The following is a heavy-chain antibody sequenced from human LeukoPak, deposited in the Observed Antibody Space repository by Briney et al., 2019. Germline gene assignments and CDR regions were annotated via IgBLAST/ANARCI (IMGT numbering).Heavy chain of an antibody. CDR2: MNPNSGNT. D-gene: IGHD5-18*01. V-gene: IGHV1-8*01. CDR3: ARGSYGYLGFDY. J-gene: IGHJ4*02. Sequence: ASVKVSCKASGYTFTSYDINWVRQATGQGLEWMGWMNPNSGNTGYAQKVQGRVTMTRNTSISTAYMELSSLRSEDTAVYYCARGSYGYLGFDYWGQGTLVTVSS. CDR1: GYTFTSYD.